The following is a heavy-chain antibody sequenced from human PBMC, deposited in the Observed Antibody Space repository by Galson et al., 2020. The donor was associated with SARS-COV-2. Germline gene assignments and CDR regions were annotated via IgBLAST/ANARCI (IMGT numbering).Heavy chain of an antibody. CDR3: ARDYSGSPFDP. CDR2: IWYDGSNT. V-gene: IGHV3-33*01. CDR1: GFTFSSSG. J-gene: IGHJ5*02. D-gene: IGHD1-26*01. Sequence: GGSLRLSCAASGFTFSSSGMHWVRPAPGKGLEWVAVIWYDGSNTYYADSVKGRFTISRDNSKHTLYLQMNSLRAEDTAVYYCARDYSGSPFDPWGQGTLVTVSS.